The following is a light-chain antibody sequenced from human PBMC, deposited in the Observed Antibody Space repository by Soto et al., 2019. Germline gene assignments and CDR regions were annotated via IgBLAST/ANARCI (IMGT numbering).Light chain of an antibody. V-gene: IGKV1-39*01. J-gene: IGKJ4*01. CDR1: QSISGY. Sequence: DIQMTQSPSSLSASDGDRVTITCRASQSISGYLNWYQQKPGKAPKVLISGASTLHNGVPSRFSGRGSGTDFTLTISSLQPEDVATYYCQQSLSTLLTFGGGTKVEIK. CDR3: QQSLSTLLT. CDR2: GAS.